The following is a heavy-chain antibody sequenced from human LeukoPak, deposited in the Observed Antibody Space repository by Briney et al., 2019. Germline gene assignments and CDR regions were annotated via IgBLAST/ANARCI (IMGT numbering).Heavy chain of an antibody. CDR1: GYSISSGYY. V-gene: IGHV4-38-2*02. CDR2: IYYSGST. J-gene: IGHJ4*02. D-gene: IGHD3-10*01. Sequence: SETLSLTCTVSGYSISSGYYWGWIRQPPGKGLEWIGSIYYSGSTYYNPSLKSRVTISVDTSKNQFSLKLSSVTAADTAVYCARTRYYYNSRSYGAPYYFDYWGQGTLVTVSS. CDR3: ARTRYYYNSRSYGAPYYFDY.